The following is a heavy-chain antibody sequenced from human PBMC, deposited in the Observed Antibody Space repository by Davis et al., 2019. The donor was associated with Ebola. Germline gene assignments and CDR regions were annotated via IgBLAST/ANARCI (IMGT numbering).Heavy chain of an antibody. CDR2: LGLSADT. CDR3: AKDTSNVWFDV. D-gene: IGHD6-19*01. V-gene: IGHV3-23*01. J-gene: IGHJ3*01. Sequence: GGSLRLSCAASGFTFSSYWMSWVRRAPGKGLEWVSTLGLSADTYYADSVKGRFTISRDNSKNTLHLQMNSLRVEDTAIYYCAKDTSNVWFDVWGQGKMVSVSS. CDR1: GFTFSSYW.